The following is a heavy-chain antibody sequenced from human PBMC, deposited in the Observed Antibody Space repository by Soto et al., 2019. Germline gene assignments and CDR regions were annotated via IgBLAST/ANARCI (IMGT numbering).Heavy chain of an antibody. CDR3: ARVSWYQTGYYYYYMDV. D-gene: IGHD6-13*01. Sequence: SETLSLTCAVYGGSFSGYYWSWIRQPPGKGLEWIGEINHSGSTNYNPSLKSRVTISVDTSKNQFSLKLSSVTAADTAVYYCARVSWYQTGYYYYYMDVWGKGTTVTVSS. J-gene: IGHJ6*03. CDR1: GGSFSGYY. V-gene: IGHV4-34*01. CDR2: INHSGST.